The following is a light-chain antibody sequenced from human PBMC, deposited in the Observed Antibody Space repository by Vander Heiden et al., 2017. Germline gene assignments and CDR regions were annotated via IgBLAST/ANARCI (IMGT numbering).Light chain of an antibody. Sequence: DIQMTQSPSSLSASVGDRVTITCQASQDISNYLNWYQQKPGKAPKLLIYDASNLETGVPSRFSGSGSGTDFTFSISSLQPEDIATYYCQQDDNHPQAFGGGTKVEIK. V-gene: IGKV1-33*01. CDR3: QQDDNHPQA. J-gene: IGKJ4*01. CDR2: DAS. CDR1: QDISNY.